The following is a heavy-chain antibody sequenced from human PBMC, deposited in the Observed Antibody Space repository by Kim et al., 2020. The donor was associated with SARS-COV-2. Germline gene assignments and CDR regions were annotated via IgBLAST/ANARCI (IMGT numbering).Heavy chain of an antibody. V-gene: IGHV1-18*01. D-gene: IGHD3-3*01. CDR1: GYTFTSYG. Sequence: ASVKVSCKASGYTFTSYGISWVRQAPGQGLEWMGWISAYNGNTNYAQKLQGRVTMTTDTSTSTAYMELRSLRSDDTAVYYCARDRIDFWSGYEYDYWGQGTLVTVSS. CDR2: ISAYNGNT. J-gene: IGHJ4*02. CDR3: ARDRIDFWSGYEYDY.